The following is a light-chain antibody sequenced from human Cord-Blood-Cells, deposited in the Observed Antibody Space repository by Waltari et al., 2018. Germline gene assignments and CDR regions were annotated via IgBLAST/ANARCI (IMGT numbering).Light chain of an antibody. J-gene: IGKJ4*01. Sequence: DIQMTHSPSSVSASVGERVTITCRASQSISSYLNWYQQKPGKAPKLLIYAASSLQSGVPSRFSGSGSGTDFTLTISSLQPEDFATYYCQQSYSTPLTFGGGTKVEIK. CDR2: AAS. V-gene: IGKV1-39*01. CDR1: QSISSY. CDR3: QQSYSTPLT.